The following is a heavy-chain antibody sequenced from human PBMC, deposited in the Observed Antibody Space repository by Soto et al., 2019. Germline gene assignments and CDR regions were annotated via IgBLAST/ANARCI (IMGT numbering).Heavy chain of an antibody. CDR3: ARDLPRYCSGGSCLDWFDP. V-gene: IGHV1-18*01. Sequence: ASVKVSCKASGYTFTSHGISWVRQAPGQGLEWMGWISAYNGNTNYAQKLQGRVTMTTDTSTSTAYMELRSLRSDDTAVYYCARDLPRYCSGGSCLDWFDPWGQGTLVTVSS. CDR1: GYTFTSHG. CDR2: ISAYNGNT. J-gene: IGHJ5*02. D-gene: IGHD2-15*01.